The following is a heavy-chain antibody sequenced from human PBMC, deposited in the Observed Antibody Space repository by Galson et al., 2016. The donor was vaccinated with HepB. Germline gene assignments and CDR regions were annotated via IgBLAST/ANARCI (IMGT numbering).Heavy chain of an antibody. V-gene: IGHV3-7*03. CDR2: IKPDGREI. D-gene: IGHD3-22*01. CDR3: ARMFSYDRRDYYRHFDS. Sequence: SLRLSCAASGFPFSTYCMTWVRQAPGKGPEWVAVIKPDGREIQYVDSVKGRFTISRDDGKNSLYLQMNTLRAEDTAVYYCARMFSYDRRDYYRHFDSWGRGTLVTVSS. J-gene: IGHJ4*02. CDR1: GFPFSTYC.